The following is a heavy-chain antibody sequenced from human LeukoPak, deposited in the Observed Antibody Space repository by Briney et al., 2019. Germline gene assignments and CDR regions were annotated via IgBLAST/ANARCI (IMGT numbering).Heavy chain of an antibody. CDR3: AKGLQKRGRAFDI. CDR1: GFTFSSYA. CDR2: ISYDGSNK. V-gene: IGHV3-30-3*01. D-gene: IGHD1-1*01. Sequence: GRSLRLSCAASGFTFSSYAMHWVRQAPGKGLEWVAVISYDGSNKYYADSVKGRFTISRDNSKNTLYLQMNSLRAEDTAVYYCAKGLQKRGRAFDIWGQGTMVTVSS. J-gene: IGHJ3*02.